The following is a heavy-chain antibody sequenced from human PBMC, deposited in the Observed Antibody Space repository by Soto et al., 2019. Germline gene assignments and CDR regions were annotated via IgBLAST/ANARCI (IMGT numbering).Heavy chain of an antibody. D-gene: IGHD2-15*01. Sequence: EVQLLESGGGWVQPGGSLRLSCAASGFAFSYSAINWVRQTPGKGLEWFSEISGDGAKTHFADSVKGRFTISRDNSRDTVSLQMSSLRAEDTALYYCAKGDGCGGGGCDTGTYWYFDLWGRGTLVTVSS. V-gene: IGHV3-23*01. J-gene: IGHJ2*01. CDR1: GFAFSYSA. CDR3: AKGDGCGGGGCDTGTYWYFDL. CDR2: ISGDGAKT.